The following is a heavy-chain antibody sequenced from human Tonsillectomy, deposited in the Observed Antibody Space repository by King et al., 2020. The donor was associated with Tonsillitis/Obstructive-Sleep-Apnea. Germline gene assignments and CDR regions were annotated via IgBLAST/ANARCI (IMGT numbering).Heavy chain of an antibody. Sequence: QLVQYGAEVKKPGASVKVSCKASGYTFIAYYNYWLRQAPGQGLECMGWNNPGSGGTNYAQKFQGRVSMTRDTSISTAYMELSRLTSDDTAVYYCARERVLVAATNYWFDPWGQGTLVTVSS. V-gene: IGHV1-2*02. J-gene: IGHJ5*02. CDR1: GYTFIAYY. CDR3: ARERVLVAATNYWFDP. CDR2: NNPGSGGT. D-gene: IGHD2-15*01.